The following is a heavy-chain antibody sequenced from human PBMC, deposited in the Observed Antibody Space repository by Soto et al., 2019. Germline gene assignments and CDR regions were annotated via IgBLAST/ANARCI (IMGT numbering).Heavy chain of an antibody. CDR2: ISSSSSYT. V-gene: IGHV3-11*06. Sequence: QVQLVESGGGLVKPGGSLRLSCAASGFSFSDYYMSWIRQAPGKGLEWVSYISSSSSYTNYADSVKGRFTISRDNAKNSLYLQMNSLRAEDTAVYYCARTTLGGQLVYWGQGTLVTVSS. CDR1: GFSFSDYY. CDR3: ARTTLGGQLVY. D-gene: IGHD6-6*01. J-gene: IGHJ4*02.